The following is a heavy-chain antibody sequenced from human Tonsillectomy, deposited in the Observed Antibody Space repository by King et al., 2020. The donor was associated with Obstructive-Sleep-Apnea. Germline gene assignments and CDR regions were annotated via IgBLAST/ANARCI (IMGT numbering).Heavy chain of an antibody. CDR1: GFTFSSHG. J-gene: IGHJ4*02. D-gene: IGHD6-13*01. V-gene: IGHV3-33*01. CDR2: IWWDGSRQ. Sequence: QVQLVESGGGVVQAGRSLRLSCTTSGFTFSSHGMHWVRQAQGKGLEWVAAIWWDGSRQCYADSGKGRFTVSRDDSKSTLYLQMNSLRAEDTAVYYCARDPRSTLDYWGQGTRVTVSS. CDR3: ARDPRSTLDY.